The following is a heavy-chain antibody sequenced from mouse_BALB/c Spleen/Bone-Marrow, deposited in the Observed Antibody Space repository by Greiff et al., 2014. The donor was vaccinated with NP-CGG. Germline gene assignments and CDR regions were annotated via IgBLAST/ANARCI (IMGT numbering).Heavy chain of an antibody. CDR2: IDPANGNT. D-gene: IGHD1-1*01. J-gene: IGHJ2*01. Sequence: VQLQQSGAELVKPGASVKLSCTASGFNIKDTYMHWVEQRPEQGLEWIGRIDPANGNTKYDPKFQGKATITADTSSNTAYLQLSSLTSEDTAVYYCAYGSSYDYFDYWGQGTTLTVSS. CDR3: AYGSSYDYFDY. CDR1: GFNIKDTY. V-gene: IGHV14-3*02.